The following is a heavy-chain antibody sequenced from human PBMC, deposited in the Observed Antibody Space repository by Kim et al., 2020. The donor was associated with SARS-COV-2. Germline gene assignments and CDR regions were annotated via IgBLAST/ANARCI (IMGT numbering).Heavy chain of an antibody. CDR3: AAQNRGAIAAAGTIIPSYYYYGMDV. V-gene: IGHV1-24*01. CDR2: FDPEDGET. D-gene: IGHD6-13*01. CDR1: GYTLTELS. Sequence: ASVKVSCKVSGYTLTELSMHWVRQAPGKGLEWMGGFDPEDGETIYAQKFQGRVTMTEDTSTDTAYMELSSLRSEDTAVYYCAAQNRGAIAAAGTIIPSYYYYGMDVWGQGTTVTVSS. J-gene: IGHJ6*02.